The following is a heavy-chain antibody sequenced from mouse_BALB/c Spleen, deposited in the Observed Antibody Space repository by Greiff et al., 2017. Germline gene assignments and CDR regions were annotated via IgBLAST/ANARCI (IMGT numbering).Heavy chain of an antibody. CDR2: INSNGGST. CDR1: GFTFSSYG. D-gene: IGHD2-10*02. CDR3: ARDKYGNYDY. V-gene: IGHV5-6-3*01. J-gene: IGHJ2*01. Sequence: EVKLVESGGGLVQPGGSLKLSCAASGFTFSSYGMSWVRQTPDKRLELVATINSNGGSTYYPDSVKGRFTISRDNAKNTLYLQMSSLKSEDTAMYYCARDKYGNYDYWGQGTTLTVSS.